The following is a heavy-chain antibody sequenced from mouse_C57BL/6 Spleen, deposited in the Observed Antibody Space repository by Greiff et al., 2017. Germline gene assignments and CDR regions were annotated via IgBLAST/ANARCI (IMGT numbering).Heavy chain of an antibody. CDR1: GYTFTSYW. J-gene: IGHJ3*01. D-gene: IGHD2-2*01. CDR3: ARGRLSTMVTTGFAY. CDR2: IYPSDSET. Sequence: QVQLQQPGAELVRPGSSVKLSCKASGYTFTSYWMDWVKQRPGQGLEWIGNIYPSDSETHYNQKFKDKATLTVDKSSSTAYMQLSSLTSEDSAVYYCARGRLSTMVTTGFAYWGQGTLVTVSA. V-gene: IGHV1-61*01.